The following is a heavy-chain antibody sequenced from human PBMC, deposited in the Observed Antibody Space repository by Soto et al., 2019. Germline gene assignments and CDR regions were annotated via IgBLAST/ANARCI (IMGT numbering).Heavy chain of an antibody. V-gene: IGHV4-59*01. D-gene: IGHD1-26*01. Sequence: SETLSLTCTVSGGSISGYYWSWIRQPPGKGLEWIGYVSDSGNPYYSPFFKSRVIMSLDMSRNQISLNLTSATAADTAVYHCARGVGSSPPRYWGQGALVTVSS. CDR1: GGSISGYY. CDR3: ARGVGSSPPRY. CDR2: VSDSGNP. J-gene: IGHJ4*02.